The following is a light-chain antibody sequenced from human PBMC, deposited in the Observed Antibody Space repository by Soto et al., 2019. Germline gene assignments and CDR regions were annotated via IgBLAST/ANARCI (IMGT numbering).Light chain of an antibody. Sequence: EIVMTQSPATLSVSPVERATLXXXASQSVSSNLAWYXQKHGQXXRXXIYGASTRATGIPARFSGSGSGTELTITISSLQSEDFEAYYCQQYNNWPRTFGQGTKVDIK. V-gene: IGKV3-15*01. J-gene: IGKJ1*01. CDR3: QQYNNWPRT. CDR2: GAS. CDR1: QSVSSN.